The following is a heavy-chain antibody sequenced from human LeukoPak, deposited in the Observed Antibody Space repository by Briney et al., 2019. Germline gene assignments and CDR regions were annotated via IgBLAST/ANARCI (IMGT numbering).Heavy chain of an antibody. CDR3: ARDLATIAHYYYYMDV. D-gene: IGHD5-12*01. CDR1: GFTVSSNY. Sequence: GGSLRLSCAASGFTVSSNYMSWVGQAPGKGLEWVSVIYSGGSTYYADSVKGRFTISRDNSKNTLYLQMNSLRAEDTAVYYCARDLATIAHYYYYMDVWSKGTTVTVSS. J-gene: IGHJ6*03. V-gene: IGHV3-66*02. CDR2: IYSGGST.